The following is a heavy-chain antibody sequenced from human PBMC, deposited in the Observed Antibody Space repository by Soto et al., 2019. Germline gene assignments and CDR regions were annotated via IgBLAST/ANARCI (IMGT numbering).Heavy chain of an antibody. CDR1: GFTFSSYS. V-gene: IGHV3-21*01. D-gene: IGHD5-12*01. CDR2: ISSSSSYI. CDR3: ARDQPGGGYVTY. J-gene: IGHJ4*02. Sequence: VQLVESGGGLVKPGGSLRLSCAASGFTFSSYSMNWVRQAPGKGLEWVSSISSSSSYIYYADSVKGRFTISRDNAKNSLYLQMNSLRAEDTAEYYCARDQPGGGYVTYWGQGTLVTVSS.